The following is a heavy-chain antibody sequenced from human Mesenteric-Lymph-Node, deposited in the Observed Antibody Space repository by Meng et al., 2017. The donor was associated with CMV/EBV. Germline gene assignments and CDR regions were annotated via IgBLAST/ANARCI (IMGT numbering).Heavy chain of an antibody. D-gene: IGHD3-22*01. V-gene: IGHV3-74*03. CDR1: GFTFSGYW. J-gene: IGHJ5*02. CDR3: AREFAISKYYDSSGYYLFDP. CDR2: INSDGSSI. Sequence: GGSLRLSCAASGFTFSGYWMHWVRQPPGKGLLWVSRINSDGSSITYADSVKGRFTISRDNAKNTLYLQMNSLRAEDTAVYYCAREFAISKYYDSSGYYLFDPWGQGTLVTVSS.